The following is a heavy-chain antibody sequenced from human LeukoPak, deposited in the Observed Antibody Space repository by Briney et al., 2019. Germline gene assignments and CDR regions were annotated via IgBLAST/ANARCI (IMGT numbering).Heavy chain of an antibody. V-gene: IGHV3-48*02. D-gene: IGHD6-13*01. J-gene: IGHJ3*01. Sequence: GGSLRLSCGAPGFTFSSYAMNWVRKAPGKGREWVSYITSSSDTIYYAAAVKGRFTISRDNAQNSLYLQMNSLRDEDTAVYYCARALRIAAAGPYQSAFDLWGQGTVVTVSS. CDR2: ITSSSDTI. CDR3: ARALRIAAAGPYQSAFDL. CDR1: GFTFSSYA.